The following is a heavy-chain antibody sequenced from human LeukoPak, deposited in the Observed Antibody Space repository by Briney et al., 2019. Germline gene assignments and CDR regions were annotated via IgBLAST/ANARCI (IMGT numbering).Heavy chain of an antibody. V-gene: IGHV2-5*02. D-gene: IGHD3-10*01. Sequence: SGPTLVKPTQTLTLTCTFSGFSLSTSGVGVGWIRQPPGKALAWLALIYWDDERRYSPSLKSRLTITKDTSKNQVVLTMTNMDPVDTATYYCARSLRLVPGVHHFDYWGRGTLVTVSS. CDR2: IYWDDER. CDR3: ARSLRLVPGVHHFDY. CDR1: GFSLSTSGVG. J-gene: IGHJ4*02.